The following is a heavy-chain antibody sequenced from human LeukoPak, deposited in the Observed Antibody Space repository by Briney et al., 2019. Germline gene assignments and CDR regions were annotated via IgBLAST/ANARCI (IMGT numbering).Heavy chain of an antibody. J-gene: IGHJ4*02. Sequence: GGSLSRSCATSGFHLSSYWMSGVRQTPGKGLGGGANIKYDGSEKNYVDSVKGRLTISRDNAKNSLYLQMNSLRAEDTAVYYCARDIAPAGLFFDYWGQGTLVTVSS. CDR1: GFHLSSYW. CDR2: IKYDGSEK. CDR3: ARDIAPAGLFFDY. D-gene: IGHD6-13*01. V-gene: IGHV3-7*01.